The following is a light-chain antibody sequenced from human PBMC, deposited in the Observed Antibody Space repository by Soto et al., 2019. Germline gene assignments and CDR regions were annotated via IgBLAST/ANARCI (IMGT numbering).Light chain of an antibody. CDR2: EVN. V-gene: IGLV2-8*01. Sequence: QSVLTQPASVSGSPGQSITISCTGTSSDIGGYKYVSWYQQYPGKAPKLIIYEVNKRPSGVPDRFSGSKSGNTASLTVSGLQAEDEADYYCSSYAGSSNVFGTGTKVTV. CDR3: SSYAGSSNV. CDR1: SSDIGGYKY. J-gene: IGLJ1*01.